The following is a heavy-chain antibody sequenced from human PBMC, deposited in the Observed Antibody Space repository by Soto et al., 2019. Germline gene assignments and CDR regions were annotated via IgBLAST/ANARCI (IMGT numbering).Heavy chain of an antibody. Sequence: GGSLRLSCAASGFTFSSYAMSWVRQAPGKGLEWVSAISGSGGSTYYADSVKGRFTISRDNSKNTLYLQMNSLRAEDTAVYYCAKDHGPRRIAVTVYYFDYWGQGTLVTVSS. J-gene: IGHJ4*02. V-gene: IGHV3-23*01. CDR2: ISGSGGST. CDR3: AKDHGPRRIAVTVYYFDY. D-gene: IGHD6-19*01. CDR1: GFTFSSYA.